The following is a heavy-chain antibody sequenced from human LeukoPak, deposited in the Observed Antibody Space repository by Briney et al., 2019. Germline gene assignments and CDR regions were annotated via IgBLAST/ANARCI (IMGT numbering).Heavy chain of an antibody. CDR3: LRDYQGY. CDR2: IKEDGSQK. J-gene: IGHJ4*02. D-gene: IGHD6-13*01. V-gene: IGHV3-7*01. Sequence: GESLRLSCAASGVTFSGYAMSWVRQAPGKGLEWVANIKEDGSQKYYVDSVKGRFTISRDNAKNSLYLQMNSLRAEDTALYYCLRDYQGYWGQGTLVTVSS. CDR1: GVTFSGYA.